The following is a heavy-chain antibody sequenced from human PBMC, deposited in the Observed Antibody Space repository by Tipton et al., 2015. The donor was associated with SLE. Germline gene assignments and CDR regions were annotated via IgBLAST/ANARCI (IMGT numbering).Heavy chain of an antibody. CDR3: ARAALSIAVAGYFDY. V-gene: IGHV4-34*01. D-gene: IGHD6-19*01. Sequence: LRLSCAVYGGSFSGYYWGWIRQPPGKGLEWIGSIYYSGSTYYNPSLKSRVTISVDTSKNQFSLKLSSVTAADTAVYYCARAALSIAVAGYFDYWGQGTLVTVSS. J-gene: IGHJ4*02. CDR1: GGSFSGYY. CDR2: IYYSGST.